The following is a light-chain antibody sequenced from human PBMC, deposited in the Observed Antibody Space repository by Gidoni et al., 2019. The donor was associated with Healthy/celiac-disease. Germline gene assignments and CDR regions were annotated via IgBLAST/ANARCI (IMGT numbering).Light chain of an antibody. CDR1: QSVSSN. J-gene: IGKJ2*01. V-gene: IGKV3-15*01. CDR3: QQYNNWAPYT. Sequence: EIVMTQSQATLSVSPGERATLSCRASQSVSSNLAWYQQKPGQAPRLLIYGAPTRAPGIPARVSGSGSGTEFTLTISSLQSEDFAVYYCQQYNNWAPYTFGQGTKLEIK. CDR2: GAP.